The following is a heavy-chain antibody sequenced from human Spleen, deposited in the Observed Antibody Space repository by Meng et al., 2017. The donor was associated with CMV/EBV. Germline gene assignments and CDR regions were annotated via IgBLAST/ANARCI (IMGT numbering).Heavy chain of an antibody. CDR1: SYSISSGYN. D-gene: IGHD2-15*01. CDR2: ISYNGAT. J-gene: IGHJ6*02. V-gene: IGHV4-61*01. CDR3: ARDRAAVGYYYYTMDA. Sequence: GSLRLSCTVSSYSISSGYNWGWIRQPPGKGLEWIGYISYNGATNYNPSLKSRLTLSMDTSKNQFSLELGSVTAADTALYYCARDRAAVGYYYYTMDAWGQGTTVTVSS.